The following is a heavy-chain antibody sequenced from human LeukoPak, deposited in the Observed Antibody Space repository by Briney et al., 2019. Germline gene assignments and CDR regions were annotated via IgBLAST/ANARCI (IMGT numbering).Heavy chain of an antibody. CDR1: GFTFVDYA. J-gene: IGHJ4*02. CDR3: AKGSSGWYYYFDY. D-gene: IGHD6-19*01. V-gene: IGHV3-9*03. CDR2: IRWNSGSI. Sequence: GRSLRLSCAASGFTFVDYAMHWVRQAPGKGLEWVSGIRWNSGSIGYADSVKGRFTISRDNAKNSLYLQMNSLRAEDMALYYCAKGSSGWYYYFDYWGQGTLVTVSS.